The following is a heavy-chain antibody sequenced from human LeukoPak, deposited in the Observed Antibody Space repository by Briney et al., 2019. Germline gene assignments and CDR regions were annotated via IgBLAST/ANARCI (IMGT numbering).Heavy chain of an antibody. J-gene: IGHJ2*01. Sequence: GGTLRLSCEASGFLFSDYGMHWVRHAPGKGLEWVAVISNDGSIIYYANSVKGRFTISRDNSKNTLHLQMNSLRPDDTAVYYCAKDGPYCGGITCYYRYFDLWGRGTLATVSS. V-gene: IGHV3-30*18. CDR2: ISNDGSII. CDR1: GFLFSDYG. CDR3: AKDGPYCGGITCYYRYFDL. D-gene: IGHD2-21*01.